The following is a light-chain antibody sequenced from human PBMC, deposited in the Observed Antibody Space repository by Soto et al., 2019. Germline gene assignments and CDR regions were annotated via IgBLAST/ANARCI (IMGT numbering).Light chain of an antibody. J-gene: IGKJ1*01. V-gene: IGKV3-15*01. CDR3: QQYNNWPRT. CDR2: GAS. CDR1: QSVSSN. Sequence: EIVLTQSPGTLSVSPGERATLSCRASQSVSSNLAWYQQKPGQAPRVLIYGASTRATGIPARFSGSGSGTEFTLTISSLQSEDFAVYYCQQYNNWPRTFGQGTKVDIK.